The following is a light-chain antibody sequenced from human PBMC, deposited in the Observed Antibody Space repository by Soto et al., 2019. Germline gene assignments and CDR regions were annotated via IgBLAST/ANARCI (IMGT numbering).Light chain of an antibody. V-gene: IGKV1-5*01. CDR1: QDINRW. Sequence: DIQMTQSPSTLSASVGDRVTITCRASQDINRWLAWYQQKPGKAPKILIYNADTLESGVPSRFSGSGYGTEFTLTITSLQPDDFATYYCQQYNSYPWTFGQGTKVDIK. J-gene: IGKJ1*01. CDR3: QQYNSYPWT. CDR2: NAD.